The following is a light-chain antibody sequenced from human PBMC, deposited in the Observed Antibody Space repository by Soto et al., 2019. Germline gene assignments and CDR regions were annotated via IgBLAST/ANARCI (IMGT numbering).Light chain of an antibody. V-gene: IGKV3D-15*01. Sequence: EIVLTQSPATLSLSPGERATLSCGASQSVGGTYLAWYQQKPGQAPRLLIYGASTRATGIPARFSGSGSGTEFTLTISSLQSEDFAVYYCQQYNNWPSFGGGTKVDIK. CDR3: QQYNNWPS. CDR2: GAS. CDR1: QSVGGTY. J-gene: IGKJ4*01.